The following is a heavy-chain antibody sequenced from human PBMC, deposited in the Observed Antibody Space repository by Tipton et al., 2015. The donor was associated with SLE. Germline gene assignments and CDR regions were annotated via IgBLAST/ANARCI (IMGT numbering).Heavy chain of an antibody. CDR2: VTPYTDII. CDR3: ARDYLPGNDAFDI. J-gene: IGHJ3*02. CDR1: GYIFSNYG. Sequence: QSGAEVKKPGALVKVSCKASGYIFSNYGIIWVRQAPGQGLEWMGWVTPYTDIINYAQKFQGRVTMTTDTSTSTAYMELRSLRSDDTAVYYCARDYLPGNDAFDIWGQGTMVTVSS. V-gene: IGHV1-18*01.